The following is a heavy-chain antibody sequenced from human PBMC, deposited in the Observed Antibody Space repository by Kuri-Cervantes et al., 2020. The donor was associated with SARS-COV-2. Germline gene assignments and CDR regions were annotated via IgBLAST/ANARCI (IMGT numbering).Heavy chain of an antibody. CDR2: INSDGSST. CDR3: ARDPVTPGYYSYYGMDV. J-gene: IGHJ6*02. CDR1: GFTFSSYW. V-gene: IGHV3-74*01. Sequence: GESLKISCAASGFTFSSYWMHWVRQAPGKGLVWVSRINSDGSSTSYADPVKGRFTISRDNAKNTLYLQMNSLRAEDTAVYYCARDPVTPGYYSYYGMDVWGQGTTVTVSS. D-gene: IGHD4-23*01.